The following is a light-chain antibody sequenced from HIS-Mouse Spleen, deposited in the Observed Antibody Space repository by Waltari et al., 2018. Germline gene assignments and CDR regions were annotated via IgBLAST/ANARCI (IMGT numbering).Light chain of an antibody. Sequence: QSALTQPASVSGSPGQSITISCTGTSSDFGGYTYVSWYQQHPGKAPKLMIYEVSNRPSGVSNRFSGSKSGNTASLTISGLQAEDEADYYCSSYTSSSTVFGGGTKLTVL. V-gene: IGLV2-14*01. CDR3: SSYTSSSTV. CDR2: EVS. CDR1: SSDFGGYTY. J-gene: IGLJ2*01.